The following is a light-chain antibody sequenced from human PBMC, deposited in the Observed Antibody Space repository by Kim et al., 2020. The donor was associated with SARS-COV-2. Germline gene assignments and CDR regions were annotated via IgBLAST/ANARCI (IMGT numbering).Light chain of an antibody. CDR1: QSVSSSY. J-gene: IGKJ1*01. Sequence: SPGERATLSCRASQSVSSSYLAWYQQKPGQAPRLLIDGASSRATGIPDRFSGSGSGTDFTLTISRLEPEDVAVYYCQQYGSSPWTFGQGTKVEIK. CDR2: GAS. CDR3: QQYGSSPWT. V-gene: IGKV3-20*01.